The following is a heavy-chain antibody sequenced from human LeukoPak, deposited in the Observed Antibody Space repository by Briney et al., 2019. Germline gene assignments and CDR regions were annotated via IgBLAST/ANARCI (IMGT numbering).Heavy chain of an antibody. V-gene: IGHV1-3*01. D-gene: IGHD2-2*02. CDR3: ARANALYCSSTSCYTQYYYYYYYMDV. J-gene: IGHJ6*03. CDR1: GYTFTSYA. CDR2: INAGNGNT. Sequence: ASVKVSCKASGYTFTSYALHWVRQAPGQRLEWMGWINAGNGNTKYSQKFQGRVTITRNTSISTAYMELSSLRSEDTAVYYCARANALYCSSTSCYTQYYYYYYYMDVWGKGTTVTVSS.